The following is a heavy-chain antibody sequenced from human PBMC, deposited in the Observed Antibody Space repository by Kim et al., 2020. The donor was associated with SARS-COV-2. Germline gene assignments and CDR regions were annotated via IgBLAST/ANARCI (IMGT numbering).Heavy chain of an antibody. Sequence: SVKVSCKASGGTFSSYAISWVRQAPGQGLEWMGGIIPIFGTANYAQKFQGRVTITADESTSTAYMELSSLRSEDTAVYYCASSRGRAVVVVAASFDYWGQGTLVTVSS. CDR2: IIPIFGTA. CDR1: GGTFSSYA. J-gene: IGHJ4*02. CDR3: ASSRGRAVVVVAASFDY. V-gene: IGHV1-69*13. D-gene: IGHD2-15*01.